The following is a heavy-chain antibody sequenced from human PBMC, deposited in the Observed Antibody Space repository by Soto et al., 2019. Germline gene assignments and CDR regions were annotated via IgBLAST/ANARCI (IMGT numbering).Heavy chain of an antibody. CDR1: GFTFSSYW. Sequence: EVQLVESGGGLVQPGGSLRLSCAASGFTFSSYWMSWVRQTPGKGLEWVANIKQDGSEKFYVDSVKGRFTISRDNAKNSLYLQMNSLRAEDTAVYYCARDTGYDSYDSWGQGTLVTVSS. CDR3: ARDTGYDSYDS. V-gene: IGHV3-7*01. J-gene: IGHJ4*02. CDR2: IKQDGSEK. D-gene: IGHD5-12*01.